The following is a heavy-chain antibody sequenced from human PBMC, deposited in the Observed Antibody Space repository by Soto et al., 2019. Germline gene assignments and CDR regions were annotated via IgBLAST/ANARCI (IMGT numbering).Heavy chain of an antibody. V-gene: IGHV5-51*03. CDR3: PRRKYYYGSGSGYYFDY. D-gene: IGHD3-10*01. Sequence: EVQLVQSGAEVKKPGESLKISCKGSGYSFTSYWIGWVRQMTGIGLEWMGIIYPGDSYTRYSPSFQGQVTISADKSIRTAYLQWSSLKASETAMYYCPRRKYYYGSGSGYYFDYWGQGTLVTVSS. CDR1: GYSFTSYW. J-gene: IGHJ4*02. CDR2: IYPGDSYT.